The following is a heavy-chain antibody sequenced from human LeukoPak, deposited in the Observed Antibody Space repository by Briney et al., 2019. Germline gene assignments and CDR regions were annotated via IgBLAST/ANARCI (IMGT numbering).Heavy chain of an antibody. J-gene: IGHJ4*02. CDR1: GGFISGSNYY. CDR3: AANSADYNTLGSSYKV. V-gene: IGHV4-39*01. D-gene: IGHD3-10*01. Sequence: SETLSLTCTFSGGFISGSNYYWAWIRQAPGKGLEWIGSIYYSGTTYYNPSLKSRVTISVDTSKNQFSLKLSSVTAADTAVYYCAANSADYNTLGSSYKVWGQGTLVTVSS. CDR2: IYYSGTT.